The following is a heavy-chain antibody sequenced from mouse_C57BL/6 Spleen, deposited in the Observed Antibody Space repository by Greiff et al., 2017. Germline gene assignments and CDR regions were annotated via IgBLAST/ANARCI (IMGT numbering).Heavy chain of an antibody. D-gene: IGHD2-3*01. CDR3: ARLPFYDGYYVDYAMDY. CDR1: GYTFTSYW. J-gene: IGHJ4*01. Sequence: QVQLKQPGTELVKPGASVKLSCKASGYTFTSYWMHWVKQRPGQGLEWIGNINPSNGGTNYNEKFKSKATLTVDKSSSTAYMQLSSLTSEDSAVYYCARLPFYDGYYVDYAMDYWGQGTSVTVSS. CDR2: INPSNGGT. V-gene: IGHV1-53*01.